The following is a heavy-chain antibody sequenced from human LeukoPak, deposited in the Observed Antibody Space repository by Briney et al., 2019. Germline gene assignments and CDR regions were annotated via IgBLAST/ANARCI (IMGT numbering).Heavy chain of an antibody. J-gene: IGHJ4*02. Sequence: PGGSLRLSCAASGFTFSSYGMHWVRQAPGKGLEWVAVIWYDGSNKYYADSVKGRFTISRDNSKNTLYLQMNSLRAEDTAVYYCAREHTTVTSYFDYWGQGTLVTVFS. CDR2: IWYDGSNK. V-gene: IGHV3-33*01. CDR1: GFTFSSYG. D-gene: IGHD4-17*01. CDR3: AREHTTVTSYFDY.